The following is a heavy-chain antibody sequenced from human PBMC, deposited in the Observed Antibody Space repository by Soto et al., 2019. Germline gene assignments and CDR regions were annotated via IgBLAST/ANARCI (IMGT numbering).Heavy chain of an antibody. D-gene: IGHD4-4*01. V-gene: IGHV4-59*08. CDR1: GGNVRCHD. Sequence: FVIQPLPCTVSGGNVRCHDWRWIMQNPGKGLEGMGYIYSSGNTKSTPSLKSRVTISVDTSKNQFSLKVSSATAADAAVYYCARHSNRNYGLCYFVYWGLGALVTAPQ. CDR2: IYSSGNT. CDR3: ARHSNRNYGLCYFVY. J-gene: IGHJ4*02.